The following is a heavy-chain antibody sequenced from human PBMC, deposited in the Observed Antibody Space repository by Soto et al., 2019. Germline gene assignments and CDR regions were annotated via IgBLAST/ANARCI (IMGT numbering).Heavy chain of an antibody. CDR1: GFIFSDYY. V-gene: IGHV3-11*01. D-gene: IGHD3-3*01. CDR3: ARAWKIEKFGVISMSKGLDV. J-gene: IGHJ6*02. CDR2: SSNRDRST. Sequence: QVQLVESGGGLVKPGGSLRLSSAASGFIFSDYYMTWIRQAPGKGLEWLSCSSNRDRSTYYADSVKDRFVVSKDNAKTLVYLQMNSLRAEDTAVYFCARAWKIEKFGVISMSKGLDVWGQGTTVTVSS.